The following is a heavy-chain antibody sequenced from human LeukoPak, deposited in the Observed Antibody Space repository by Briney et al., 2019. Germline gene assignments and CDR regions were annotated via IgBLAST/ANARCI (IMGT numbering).Heavy chain of an antibody. CDR2: IIPIFGTA. V-gene: IGHV1-69*13. D-gene: IGHD3-22*01. Sequence: ASVKVSCKASGYTFTTYAMNWVRQAPGQGLEWMGGIIPIFGTANYAQKFQGRVTITADESTSTAYMELSSLRSEDTAVYYCARDYYDSSGYYEGDGFDIWGRGTMVTVSS. CDR1: GYTFTTYA. J-gene: IGHJ3*02. CDR3: ARDYYDSSGYYEGDGFDI.